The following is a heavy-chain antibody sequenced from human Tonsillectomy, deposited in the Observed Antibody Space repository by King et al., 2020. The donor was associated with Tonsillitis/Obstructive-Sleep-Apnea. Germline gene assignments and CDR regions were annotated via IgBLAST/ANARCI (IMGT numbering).Heavy chain of an antibody. Sequence: VQLVESGGGLVQPGGSLRLSCAASGFTFSSYEMNWVRQAPGKGLEWVSYISSSGSTIYYADSVKGRFTISRDNAKNSLYLQMNSLRAEDTAVYYCASRGGDSSGYFSPPSDYWGQGTLVTVSS. CDR2: ISSSGSTI. CDR3: ASRGGDSSGYFSPPSDY. V-gene: IGHV3-48*03. J-gene: IGHJ4*02. CDR1: GFTFSSYE. D-gene: IGHD3-22*01.